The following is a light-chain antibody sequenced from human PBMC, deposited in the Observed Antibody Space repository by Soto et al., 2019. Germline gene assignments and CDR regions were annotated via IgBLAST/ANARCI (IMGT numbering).Light chain of an antibody. CDR2: TSS. J-gene: IGKJ1*01. CDR3: QQSYSTPPT. CDR1: QTIGRN. Sequence: DIQMTQSPASLSASIGDRVTISCRASQTIGRNLNWYQQKPGKAPTLLMFTSSSLQSGVPSRFSGSGSGTDFILTISSLQHEDFETYSCQQSYSTPPTLGQGTKVDIK. V-gene: IGKV1-39*01.